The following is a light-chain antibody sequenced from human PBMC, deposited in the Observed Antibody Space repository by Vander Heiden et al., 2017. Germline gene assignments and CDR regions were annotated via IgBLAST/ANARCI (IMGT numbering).Light chain of an antibody. CDR2: DVS. V-gene: IGLV2-14*04. CDR3: SSYTSSSTPVV. CDR1: SSDVGGYNY. J-gene: IGLJ2*01. Sequence: SVSGSPGQSITISCTGTSSDVGGYNYVSWYQQHPGKAPKLMIYDVSNRPSGVSNRFAGSKSGNTASLTISGLQAEDEADYYCSSYTSSSTPVVFGGGTKLTVL.